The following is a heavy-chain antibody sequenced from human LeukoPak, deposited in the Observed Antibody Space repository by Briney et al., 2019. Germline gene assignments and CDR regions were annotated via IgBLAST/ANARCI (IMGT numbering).Heavy chain of an antibody. J-gene: IGHJ4*02. CDR1: GYSISSGYY. Sequence: PSETLSLTCAVPGYSISSGYYWGWIRQPPGKGLEWIGSIYHSGSTYYNPSLKSRVTISVDTSKNQFSLKLSSVTAADTAVCYCARRSVVGATSQFDYWGQGTLVTVSS. V-gene: IGHV4-38-2*01. CDR3: ARRSVVGATSQFDY. D-gene: IGHD1-26*01. CDR2: IYHSGST.